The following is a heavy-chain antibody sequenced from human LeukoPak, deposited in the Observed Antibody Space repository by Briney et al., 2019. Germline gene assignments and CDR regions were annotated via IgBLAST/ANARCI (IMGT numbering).Heavy chain of an antibody. D-gene: IGHD4-17*01. V-gene: IGHV3-66*01. J-gene: IGHJ4*02. CDR3: ARDRTTVTTDQDYFDY. CDR2: IYSGGST. Sequence: GGSLRLSCAASGFTVSSNYMSWVRQAPGKGLEWVSVIYSGGSTYYADSVKGRFTIPRDNSKNTLYLQMNSLRAEDTAVCYCARDRTTVTTDQDYFDYWGQGTLVTVSS. CDR1: GFTVSSNY.